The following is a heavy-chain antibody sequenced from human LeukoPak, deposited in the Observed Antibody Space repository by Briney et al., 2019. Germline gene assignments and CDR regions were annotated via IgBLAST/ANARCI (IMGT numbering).Heavy chain of an antibody. V-gene: IGHV3-30*02. CDR2: IRYDGSNK. CDR1: GFTFSSYG. Sequence: GGSLRLSCAASGFTFSSYGMHWVRQAPGKGLEWVAFIRYDGSNKYYADSVKGRFTISRDNSKNTLYLQMNSLRAEDTAVYYCARGDIVVVTAAHVDYWGQGTLVTVSS. J-gene: IGHJ4*02. CDR3: ARGDIVVVTAAHVDY. D-gene: IGHD2-21*02.